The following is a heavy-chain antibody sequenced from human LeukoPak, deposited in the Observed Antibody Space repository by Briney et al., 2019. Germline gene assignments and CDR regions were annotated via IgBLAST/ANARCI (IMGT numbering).Heavy chain of an antibody. Sequence: SVKVSCKASGGTFSSYAISWVRQAPGQGLEWMGGIIPIFGTANYAQKFQGRDTITADESTSTAYMELSSLRSEDTAVYYCARVDVDYYDSSGYYERNIWGQGTMVTVSS. CDR2: IIPIFGTA. J-gene: IGHJ3*02. D-gene: IGHD3-22*01. CDR1: GGTFSSYA. CDR3: ARVDVDYYDSSGYYERNI. V-gene: IGHV1-69*13.